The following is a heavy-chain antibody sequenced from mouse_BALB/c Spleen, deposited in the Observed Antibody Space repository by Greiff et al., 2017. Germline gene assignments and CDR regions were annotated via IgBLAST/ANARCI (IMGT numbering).Heavy chain of an antibody. V-gene: IGHV1-67*01. CDR2: ISTYYGNT. CDR1: SYTFTDYA. Sequence: VQLQQSGPELVRPGVSVKISCKGSSYTFTDYAMHWVKQSHAKSLEWIGVISTYYGNTNYNQKFKGKATMTVDKSSSTAYMELARLTSEDSAVYYCARGYYGSSSYYFDYWGQGTTLTVSS. J-gene: IGHJ2*01. D-gene: IGHD1-1*01. CDR3: ARGYYGSSSYYFDY.